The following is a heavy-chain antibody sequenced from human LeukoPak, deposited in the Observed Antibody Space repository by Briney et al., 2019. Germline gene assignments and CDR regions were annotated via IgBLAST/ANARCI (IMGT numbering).Heavy chain of an antibody. J-gene: IGHJ4*02. CDR1: GGSISSYY. CDR3: ARFRARGPPL. V-gene: IGHV4-59*08. CDR2: IYYSGST. Sequence: PSETLSLTCTVSGGSISSYYWSWIRQPPGKGLEWIGYIYYSGSTNYNPTLKSRVTISVDTSKNQFSLKLSSVTAADTAVYYCARFRARGPPLWGQGTLVTVSS.